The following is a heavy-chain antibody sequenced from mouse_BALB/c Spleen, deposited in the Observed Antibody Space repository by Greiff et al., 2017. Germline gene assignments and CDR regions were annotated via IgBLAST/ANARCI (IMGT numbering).Heavy chain of an antibody. CDR2: INPSNGGT. V-gene: IGHV1-53*01. Sequence: QVQLKQSGAELVKPGASVKLSCKASGYTFTSYYMYWVKQRPGQGLEWIGVINPSNGGTNFNEKFKSKATLTVDKSSSTAYMQLSSLTSEDSAVYYCTRYNYRYDAMDYWGQGTSVTVSS. CDR3: TRYNYRYDAMDY. CDR1: GYTFTSYY. D-gene: IGHD1-3*01. J-gene: IGHJ4*01.